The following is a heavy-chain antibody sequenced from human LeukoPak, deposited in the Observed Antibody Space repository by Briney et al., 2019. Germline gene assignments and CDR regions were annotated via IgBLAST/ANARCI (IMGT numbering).Heavy chain of an antibody. CDR1: GYKFTNYW. CDR3: ARALRTGQGDYVPVL. D-gene: IGHD4-17*01. Sequence: GESLQISCKASGYKFTNYWIGWVRQMPGKGLEWMTIIYPGDSETRYSPSFQGQVTISADKSIGTMYLQWSSLKASDTAMYYCARALRTGQGDYVPVLWGQGTLVIVSS. V-gene: IGHV5-51*01. CDR2: IYPGDSET. J-gene: IGHJ4*02.